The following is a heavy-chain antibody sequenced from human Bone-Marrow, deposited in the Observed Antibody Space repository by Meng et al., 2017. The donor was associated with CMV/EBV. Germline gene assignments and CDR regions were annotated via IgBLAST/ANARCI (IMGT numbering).Heavy chain of an antibody. V-gene: IGHV4-59*01. Sequence: SETLSLTCTVSGGSISNYYWSWIRQPPGKGLEWIGYMYNSGSTNYNPSLKSRVTTSVDTSKNQFSLKLSSVTAADTAVYYCARVRGYCSTTSCHSFMDVWGQGNTVTLYS. CDR1: GGSISNYY. D-gene: IGHD2-2*01. CDR2: MYNSGST. CDR3: ARVRGYCSTTSCHSFMDV. J-gene: IGHJ6*02.